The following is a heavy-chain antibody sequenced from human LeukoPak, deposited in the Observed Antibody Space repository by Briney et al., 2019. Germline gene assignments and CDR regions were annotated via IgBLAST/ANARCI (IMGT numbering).Heavy chain of an antibody. Sequence: GGSLRLSCGASGFSISIYNINWVRQAPGKGLEWVSYISRTSSSVKYADSVKGRFTISRDNAKNSVSLQMNSLRDEDTALYYCARDYGDHGEYFDYWGQGTLVTVSS. CDR3: ARDYGDHGEYFDY. D-gene: IGHD4-17*01. V-gene: IGHV3-48*02. J-gene: IGHJ4*02. CDR2: ISRTSSSV. CDR1: GFSISIYN.